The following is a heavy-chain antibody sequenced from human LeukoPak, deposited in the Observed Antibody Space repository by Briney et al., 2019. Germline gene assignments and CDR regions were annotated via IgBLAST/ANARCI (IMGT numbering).Heavy chain of an antibody. Sequence: ASVKVSCKASGYTFTSYGISWVRQPPGHGLGWMGWISAYNGNTNYAQKLQRRVTMTTDTSTSTAYMELRSLRSDDTAVYYCARFSSAVAGTFFDYWGQGTLVTVSS. V-gene: IGHV1-18*01. CDR3: ARFSSAVAGTFFDY. J-gene: IGHJ4*02. CDR1: GYTFTSYG. D-gene: IGHD6-19*01. CDR2: ISAYNGNT.